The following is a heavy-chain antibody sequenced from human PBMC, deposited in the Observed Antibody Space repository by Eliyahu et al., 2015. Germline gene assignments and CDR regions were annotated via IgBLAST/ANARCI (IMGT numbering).Heavy chain of an antibody. CDR1: GGPINNYY. Sequence: SVSGGPINNYYWSWIRQPPGKGLEWIGFISYSGSADYNPSLRSRVTISIDTSKNQFSLELRSVTAADTAIYYCAKYGDYLKWGQGILITVSS. J-gene: IGHJ4*02. V-gene: IGHV4-59*01. CDR3: AKYGDYLK. D-gene: IGHD4-17*01. CDR2: ISYSGSA.